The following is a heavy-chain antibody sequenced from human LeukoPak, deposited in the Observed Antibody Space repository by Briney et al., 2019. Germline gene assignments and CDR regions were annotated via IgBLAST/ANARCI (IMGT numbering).Heavy chain of an antibody. D-gene: IGHD3-9*01. CDR1: GFTFSSYG. Sequence: GGSLRLSCAASGFTFSSYGMNWVRQAPGKGLEWVSSISSSSSYIYYADSLKGQFTISRDNAKNSLYLQMNSLRVEDTAVYYCARGDDILTGYYPYFYYGMDVWGQGTTVTVSS. CDR2: ISSSSSYI. J-gene: IGHJ6*02. V-gene: IGHV3-21*01. CDR3: ARGDDILTGYYPYFYYGMDV.